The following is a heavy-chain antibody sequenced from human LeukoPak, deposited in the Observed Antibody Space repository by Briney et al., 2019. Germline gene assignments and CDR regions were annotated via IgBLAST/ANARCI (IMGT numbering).Heavy chain of an antibody. CDR3: ASTLYYYYYMDV. CDR2: TYTSGST. J-gene: IGHJ6*03. V-gene: IGHV4-61*02. CDR1: GGSISSGSYY. Sequence: SQTLSLTCTVSGGSISSGSYYWSWIRQPAGKGLEWIGRTYTSGSTNYNPSLKSRVTISVDTSKNQFSLKLSSVTAADTAVYYCASTLYYYYYMDVWGKGTTVTVSS.